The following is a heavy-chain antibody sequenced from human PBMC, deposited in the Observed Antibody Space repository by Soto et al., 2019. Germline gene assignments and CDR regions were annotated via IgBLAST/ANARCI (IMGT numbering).Heavy chain of an antibody. J-gene: IGHJ4*02. CDR2: ISAYDGQT. D-gene: IGHD3-22*01. V-gene: IGHV1-18*01. Sequence: QVQLVQPEAEVKKPGASVRVSCKASGDGFSNYGFSWVRQAPGQGLEWMGWISAYDGQTNYTKKFQGRVTMTTDTSSSTAYMELRSLRSDDTAVYYWARVWYYDSSGYYAFDYWGLGTLVTVSS. CDR3: ARVWYYDSSGYYAFDY. CDR1: GDGFSNYG.